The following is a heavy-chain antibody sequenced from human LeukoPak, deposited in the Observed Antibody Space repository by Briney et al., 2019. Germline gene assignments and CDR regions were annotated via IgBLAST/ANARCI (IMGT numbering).Heavy chain of an antibody. CDR1: GYTFTSYG. D-gene: IGHD2-15*01. CDR3: ARGYCSGGSCYSLDY. Sequence: ASVKVSCKASGYTFTSYGISWVRQAPGQGFEWMGWVSAYNGNTNYAQKLQGRVTMTTDTSTSTAYMELRSLRSDDTAVYYCARGYCSGGSCYSLDYWGQGTLVTVSS. CDR2: VSAYNGNT. V-gene: IGHV1-18*01. J-gene: IGHJ4*02.